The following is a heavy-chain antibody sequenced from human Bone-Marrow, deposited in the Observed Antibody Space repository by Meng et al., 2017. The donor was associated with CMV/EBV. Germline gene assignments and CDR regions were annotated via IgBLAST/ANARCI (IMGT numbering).Heavy chain of an antibody. V-gene: IGHV3-9*01. D-gene: IGHD5-24*01. CDR1: GFTFDDYA. Sequence: SLKISCAASGFTFDDYAMHWVRQAPGKGLEWVSGISWNSGSIGYADSVKGRFTISRDNAKNSLYLQMNSLRAEDTALYYCGTDNGYPRYSIDYWGQGTLVTVAS. CDR2: ISWNSGSI. J-gene: IGHJ4*02. CDR3: GTDNGYPRYSIDY.